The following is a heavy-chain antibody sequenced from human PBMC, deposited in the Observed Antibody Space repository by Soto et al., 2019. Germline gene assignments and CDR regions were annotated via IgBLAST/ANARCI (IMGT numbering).Heavy chain of an antibody. CDR1: GGSVSSGSYY. Sequence: SETLSLTCTVSGGSVSSGSYYWSWIRQPPGKGLEWIGYIYYSGSTNYNPSLKSRVTISVDTSKNQFSLKLSSVTAADTAVYYCARGISGWLDYWGQGTLVTVYS. J-gene: IGHJ4*02. V-gene: IGHV4-61*01. CDR3: ARGISGWLDY. CDR2: IYYSGST. D-gene: IGHD6-19*01.